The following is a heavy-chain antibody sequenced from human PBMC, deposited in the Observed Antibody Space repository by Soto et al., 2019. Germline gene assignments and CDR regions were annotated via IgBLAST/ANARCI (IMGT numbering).Heavy chain of an antibody. D-gene: IGHD3-10*01. CDR2: LHSGGDT. V-gene: IGHV3-53*04. J-gene: IGHJ6*02. CDR1: GIPVSSNY. Sequence: EVQLVESGGGLVQPGGSLRLSCAASGIPVSSNYMTWVRQAPGKGLEWVSVLHSGGDTYYATSVKGRFTISRHDSTSTLFLQMNSLTPEDTAVYYCARDGPYYCASRTDVWGQGTTVTVSS. CDR3: ARDGPYYCASRTDV.